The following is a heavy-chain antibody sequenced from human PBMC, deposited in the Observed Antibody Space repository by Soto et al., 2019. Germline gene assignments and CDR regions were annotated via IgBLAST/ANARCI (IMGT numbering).Heavy chain of an antibody. CDR2: IYFSGGT. J-gene: IGHJ4*02. CDR3: ARESRSWYGSIWDY. D-gene: IGHD6-13*01. V-gene: IGHV4-59*12. CDR1: GGSISSYY. Sequence: SETLSLTCTVSGGSISSYYLSWIRQPPGKGLEWIGYIYFSGGTNYNPSLKSRVTISVDTSKNQFSLKLSSVTDADTAVYYCARESRSWYGSIWDYWVQGTLVTVSS.